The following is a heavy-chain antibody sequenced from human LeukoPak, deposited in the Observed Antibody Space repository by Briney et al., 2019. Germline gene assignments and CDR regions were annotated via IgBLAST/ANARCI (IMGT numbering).Heavy chain of an antibody. V-gene: IGHV3-21*01. CDR1: GFTVSSNY. D-gene: IGHD6-19*01. CDR2: ISGSSSYI. J-gene: IGHJ6*02. CDR3: AREPYSSGSYGMDV. Sequence: PGGSLRLSCAASGFTVSSNYMSWVRQAPGKGLEWVSSISGSSSYIFYADSVKGRFTISRDNAKNSLYLQMNSLRAEDTAVYYCAREPYSSGSYGMDVWGQGTTVTVSS.